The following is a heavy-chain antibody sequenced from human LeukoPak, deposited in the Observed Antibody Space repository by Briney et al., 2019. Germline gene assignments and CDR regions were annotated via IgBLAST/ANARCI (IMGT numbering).Heavy chain of an antibody. CDR3: ARTSGYYDILTGYFVDY. J-gene: IGHJ4*02. D-gene: IGHD3-9*01. Sequence: TGGSLRLSCAASGFTFSDYYMSWIRQAPGKGLEWVSYISSSGSTIYYADSVKGRFTISRDNAKNSLYLQMNSLRAEDTAVYYCARTSGYYDILTGYFVDYWGQGTLVTVSS. CDR2: ISSSGSTI. CDR1: GFTFSDYY. V-gene: IGHV3-11*01.